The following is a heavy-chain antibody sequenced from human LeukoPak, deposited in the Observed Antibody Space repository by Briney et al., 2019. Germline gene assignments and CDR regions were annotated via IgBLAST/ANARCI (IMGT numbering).Heavy chain of an antibody. Sequence: GASVKVSCKASGYIFTTYDIGWVRQATGQGLEWMGRLNPNSGNAGYAQKFQGRVTISRNTSMSTAYMELSSLRSDDTAIYYCARRKFLGWFDPWGQGTLVTVSS. J-gene: IGHJ5*02. D-gene: IGHD7-27*01. CDR3: ARRKFLGWFDP. CDR2: LNPNSGNA. CDR1: GYIFTTYD. V-gene: IGHV1-8*03.